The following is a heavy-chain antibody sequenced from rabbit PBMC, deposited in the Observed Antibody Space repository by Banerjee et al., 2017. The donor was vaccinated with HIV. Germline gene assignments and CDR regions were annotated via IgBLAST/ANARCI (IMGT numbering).Heavy chain of an antibody. J-gene: IGHJ4*01. CDR1: GFSLTGYW. CDR2: INTGSGST. Sequence: QDQLVVSGWGLVKAEGYLTLTCTGSGFSLTGYWMSWVRQAPGKGLEWIGYINTGSGSTDYASWAKGRFTISKTSPTTVTLQMTSLTAADTATYCCARDSGLMPAFNLWGQGTLVTVS. V-gene: IGHV1S45*01. D-gene: IGHD1-1*01. CDR3: ARDSGLMPAFNL.